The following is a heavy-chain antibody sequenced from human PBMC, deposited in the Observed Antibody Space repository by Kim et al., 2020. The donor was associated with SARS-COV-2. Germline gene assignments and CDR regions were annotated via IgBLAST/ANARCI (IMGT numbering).Heavy chain of an antibody. CDR3: AKAVLRGVNYYYYGMDV. Sequence: GGALRLSCAASGFTFNTYGMYWVRQAPGKGLGWVAVISYDGSNKYYADSVKGRFTISRDNSKNTLYLQMNSLRAEDTAVYYCAKAVLRGVNYYYYGMDVWGQGTTVTVSS. D-gene: IGHD3-10*01. CDR2: ISYDGSNK. CDR1: GFTFNTYG. J-gene: IGHJ6*02. V-gene: IGHV3-30*18.